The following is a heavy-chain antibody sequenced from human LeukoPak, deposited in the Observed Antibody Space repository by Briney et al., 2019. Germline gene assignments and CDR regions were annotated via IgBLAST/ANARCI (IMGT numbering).Heavy chain of an antibody. V-gene: IGHV1-46*01. CDR3: ARESIAAAADY. J-gene: IGHJ4*02. CDR2: INPSGGST. D-gene: IGHD6-13*01. Sequence: GASVKVSCKASGYTFTSYYMHWVRQAPGQGLEWMGIINPSGGSTSYAQKFQGRVTMTRDMSTSTVYMELSSLRSEDTAVYYCARESIAAAADYWGQGTLVTVSS. CDR1: GYTFTSYY.